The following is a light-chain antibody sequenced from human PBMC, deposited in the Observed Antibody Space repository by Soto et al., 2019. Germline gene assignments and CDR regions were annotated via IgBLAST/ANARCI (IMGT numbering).Light chain of an antibody. Sequence: EIVLTQSPGTLSLSPGGRATLSCRASQSVSISYLAWYQQKPGQAPRLLIYGASSRATGIPDRFSGSGSGTDFTLTISRLEPEDFAVYYCQQYGSSPPTFGQGTKVDIK. CDR3: QQYGSSPPT. J-gene: IGKJ1*01. CDR1: QSVSISY. CDR2: GAS. V-gene: IGKV3-20*01.